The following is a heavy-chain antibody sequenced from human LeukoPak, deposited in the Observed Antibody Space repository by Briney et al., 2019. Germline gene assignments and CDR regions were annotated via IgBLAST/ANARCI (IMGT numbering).Heavy chain of an antibody. CDR2: ISAYNGST. CDR1: GYTFTSYG. V-gene: IGHV1-18*01. J-gene: IGHJ5*02. Sequence: VASVKVSCKASGYTFTSYGISWVRQAPGQGLEWMGWISAYNGSTNYAQRLQGRVTMTTDTSTTTAYMELRSLRSDDTAVYYCARHLYGSGSYYNEDWFDPWGQGTLVTVSS. CDR3: ARHLYGSGSYYNEDWFDP. D-gene: IGHD3-10*01.